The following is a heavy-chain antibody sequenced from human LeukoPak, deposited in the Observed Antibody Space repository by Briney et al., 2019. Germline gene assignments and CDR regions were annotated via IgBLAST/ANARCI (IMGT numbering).Heavy chain of an antibody. CDR3: ARERGDNYESSGYEDY. D-gene: IGHD3-22*01. CDR1: GYSISSGYY. V-gene: IGHV4-38-2*02. Sequence: PSETLSLTCTVSGYSISSGYYWGWIRQPPGKGLEWIGGIYHSGNTYYNPSLGSRVTMSVDTSKNQFSLNLKSVTAADTAVYYCARERGDNYESSGYEDYWGQGTLVTVSS. J-gene: IGHJ4*02. CDR2: IYHSGNT.